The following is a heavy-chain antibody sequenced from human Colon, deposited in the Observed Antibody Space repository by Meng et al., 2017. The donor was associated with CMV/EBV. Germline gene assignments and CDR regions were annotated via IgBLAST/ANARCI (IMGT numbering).Heavy chain of an antibody. V-gene: IGHV1-8*01. CDR2: MNPKSGTT. Sequence: PVKVSCKASAYIFTKYDINWVRQAPGQGLEWMGWMNPKSGTTGFAQRFQGRLTMTRNTSINTIYLEVSSLTSDDTAVYYCASKSGDYFYGMDVWGQGTTVTVSS. CDR1: AYIFTKYD. J-gene: IGHJ6*02. CDR3: ASKSGDYFYGMDV.